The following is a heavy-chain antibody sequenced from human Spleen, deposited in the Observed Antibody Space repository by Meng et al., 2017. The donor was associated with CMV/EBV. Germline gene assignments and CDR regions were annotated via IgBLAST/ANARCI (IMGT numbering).Heavy chain of an antibody. CDR2: ISYDGSNK. Sequence: GESLKISCAASGFTFSSYAMHWVRQAPGKGLEWVAVISYDGSNKYYADSVKGRFTISRDNSKNTLYLQMNSLRAEDTAVYYCARSLNPGGAFDIWGLGTMVTVSS. J-gene: IGHJ3*02. D-gene: IGHD3-10*01. CDR1: GFTFSSYA. CDR3: ARSLNPGGAFDI. V-gene: IGHV3-30*04.